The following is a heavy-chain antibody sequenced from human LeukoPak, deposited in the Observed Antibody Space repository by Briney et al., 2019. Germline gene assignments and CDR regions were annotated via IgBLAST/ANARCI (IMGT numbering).Heavy chain of an antibody. CDR2: ISGNGGTT. J-gene: IGHJ4*02. V-gene: IGHV3-23*01. Sequence: AGGSLRLSCAASGFTFTGYAMNWVRLAPGKGLEWVSTISGNGGTTYYADSVKGRFTISRDNSKNMMYLQMNSLRAEDTAVYYCARVLDLYGDLNYFDYWGQGTLVTVSS. D-gene: IGHD4-17*01. CDR3: ARVLDLYGDLNYFDY. CDR1: GFTFTGYA.